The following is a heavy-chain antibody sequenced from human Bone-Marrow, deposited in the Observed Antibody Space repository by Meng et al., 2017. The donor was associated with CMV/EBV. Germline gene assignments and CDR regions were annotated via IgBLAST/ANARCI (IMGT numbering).Heavy chain of an antibody. CDR2: ISSSSSYI. CDR3: ARLSPRQLHGYYYGMDV. J-gene: IGHJ6*02. Sequence: GESLKISCAASGFTFSSYSMNWVRQAPGKGLEWVSSISSSSSYIYYADSVKGRFTISRDNAKNSLYLQMNSLRAEDTAVYYCARLSPRQLHGYYYGMDVWGQGTTVTVSS. V-gene: IGHV3-21*01. CDR1: GFTFSSYS. D-gene: IGHD2-2*01.